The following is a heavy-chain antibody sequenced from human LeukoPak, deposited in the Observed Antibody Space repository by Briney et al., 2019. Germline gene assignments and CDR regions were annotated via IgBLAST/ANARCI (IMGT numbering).Heavy chain of an antibody. CDR3: ARESSITMVRGVMGWFDS. CDR1: GGSISSGSYY. D-gene: IGHD3-10*01. Sequence: SQSLSLTCTVSGGSISSGSYYWSWIRQPAGKGLEWIGRIYTSGSTNYNPSLKSRVTISVDTSKNKFSLKLSSVTAAATAVYYCARESSITMVRGVMGWFDSWGQGTLVTVSS. J-gene: IGHJ5*01. V-gene: IGHV4-61*02. CDR2: IYTSGST.